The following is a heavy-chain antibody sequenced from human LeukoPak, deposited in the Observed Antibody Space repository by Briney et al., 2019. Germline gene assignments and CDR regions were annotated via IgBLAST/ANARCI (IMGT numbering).Heavy chain of an antibody. Sequence: GGSLRLPCAASGFIFSDHWMSWVRQAPGKGLEWVANIKKDGSEKYYVDSVKGRFTMSRDNAKNSLYLQMNSLRAEDTAVYYCASLGPDYWGQGTLVTVSS. CDR3: ASLGPDY. CDR2: IKKDGSEK. D-gene: IGHD3-10*01. V-gene: IGHV3-7*03. J-gene: IGHJ4*02. CDR1: GFIFSDHW.